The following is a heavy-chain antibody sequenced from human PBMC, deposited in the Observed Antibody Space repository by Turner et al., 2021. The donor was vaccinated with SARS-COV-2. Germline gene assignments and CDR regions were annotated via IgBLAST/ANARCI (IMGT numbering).Heavy chain of an antibody. Sequence: QLQLQESGPGLVKPSETLSLTCTVSGGSISSSSYYWGWIRHPPGKGLEWIGSIYYSGSTYYNPSLKSRVTISVDTSKNQFSLKLNSVTAADTAVYYCACGYYSRGDYWGQGTLVTVSS. CDR3: ACGYYSRGDY. J-gene: IGHJ4*02. CDR2: IYYSGST. V-gene: IGHV4-39*01. D-gene: IGHD3-3*01. CDR1: GGSISSSSYY.